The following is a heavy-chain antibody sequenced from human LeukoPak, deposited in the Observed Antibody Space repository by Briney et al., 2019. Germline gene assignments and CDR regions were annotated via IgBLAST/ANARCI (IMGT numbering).Heavy chain of an antibody. Sequence: GGSLRLSYTASGFIFSDYSMNWVRQAPGKGLEWISYISHDRISYSDSVKGRFTISRDNAKNSLSLQMNSLRAEDTAVYYCARDKDWSFDYWGQGTLVTVSS. V-gene: IGHV3-48*01. CDR3: ARDKDWSFDY. J-gene: IGHJ4*02. D-gene: IGHD2-21*01. CDR1: GFIFSDYS. CDR2: ISHDRI.